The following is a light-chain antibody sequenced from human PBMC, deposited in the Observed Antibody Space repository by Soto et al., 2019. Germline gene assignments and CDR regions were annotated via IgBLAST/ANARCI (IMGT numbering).Light chain of an antibody. CDR3: QQRGNWPQTT. Sequence: EIVLTQSPATLSLSPGERATLSCRASQSVSSYLAWYQQKPGQAPRLLIYDASNRATGIPPRFSGSGSGTDFTLTISSLETEDIAVYYGQQRGNWPQTTVAQGTRL. J-gene: IGKJ5*01. CDR1: QSVSSY. CDR2: DAS. V-gene: IGKV3-11*01.